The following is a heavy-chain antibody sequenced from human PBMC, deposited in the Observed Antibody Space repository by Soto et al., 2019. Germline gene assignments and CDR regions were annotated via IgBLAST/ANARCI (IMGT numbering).Heavy chain of an antibody. CDR2: IYYSGST. CDR3: ARKGTIFGVVPYGMDV. CDR1: GGSISSYY. V-gene: IGHV4-59*01. Sequence: PSETLSLTCTVSGGSISSYYWSWIRQPPGKGLEWIGYIYYSGSTNYNPSLKSRVTISVDTSKNQFSLKLSSVTAADTAVYYCARKGTIFGVVPYGMDVWGQGTTVTVSS. J-gene: IGHJ6*02. D-gene: IGHD3-3*01.